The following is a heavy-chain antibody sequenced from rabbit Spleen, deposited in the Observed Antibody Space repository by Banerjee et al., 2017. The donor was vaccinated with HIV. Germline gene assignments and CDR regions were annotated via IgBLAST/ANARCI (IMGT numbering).Heavy chain of an antibody. J-gene: IGHJ4*01. V-gene: IGHV1S45*01. CDR2: IDVRKSGNT. Sequence: QERLEESGGDLVKPGASLALTCKASGLDFTGDYWICWVRQAPGKGLEWIACIDVRKSGNTYYATWAKGRFTISKTSSTTVTLQMTSLTAADTATYFCARDSAGREDFNLWGPGTLVTVS. D-gene: IGHD4-2*01. CDR3: ARDSAGREDFNL. CDR1: GLDFTGDYW.